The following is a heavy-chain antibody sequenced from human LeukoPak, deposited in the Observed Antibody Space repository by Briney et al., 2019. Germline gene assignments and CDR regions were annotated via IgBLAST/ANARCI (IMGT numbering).Heavy chain of an antibody. J-gene: IGHJ4*02. CDR1: GFTFSSYT. D-gene: IGHD3-10*01. CDR2: ISYDGSNK. V-gene: IGHV3-30*04. CDR3: AREAYDSGSFYNRD. Sequence: PGGTLRLSCAASGFTFSSYTMHWVRKAPGKGLEWVAFISYDGSNKYYADSVKGRFTISRDNSKNTLYLQMNSPRADDTAVYYCAREAYDSGSFYNRDWGQGTLVTVSS.